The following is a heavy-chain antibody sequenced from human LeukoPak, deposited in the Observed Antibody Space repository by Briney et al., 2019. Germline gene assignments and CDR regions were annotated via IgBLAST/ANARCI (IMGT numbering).Heavy chain of an antibody. CDR3: ARDTRAARSYYYYYYMDV. Sequence: SVKVSCKASGYTFTNYYIHWVRQAPGQGLEWMGGIIPIFGTANYAQEFQGRVTITADKSTSTAYMELSSLRSEDTAVYYCARDTRAARSYYYYYYMDVWSKGTTVTVSS. CDR1: GYTFTNYY. J-gene: IGHJ6*03. CDR2: IIPIFGTA. D-gene: IGHD6-6*01. V-gene: IGHV1-69*06.